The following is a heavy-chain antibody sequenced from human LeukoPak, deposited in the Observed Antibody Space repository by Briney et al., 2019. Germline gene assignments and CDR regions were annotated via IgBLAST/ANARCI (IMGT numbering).Heavy chain of an antibody. V-gene: IGHV4-34*01. D-gene: IGHD4-11*01. CDR1: GGSFSGYY. CDR2: INHSGST. Sequence: SETLSLTCAVYGGSFSGYYWSWIRQPPGKGLEWIGEINHSGSTNYNPSLKSRVTISVDTSKNQFSLKLSSVTAADTAVYYCARVSLQDYYYGMDVWGQGTTVTVSS. CDR3: ARVSLQDYYYGMDV. J-gene: IGHJ6*02.